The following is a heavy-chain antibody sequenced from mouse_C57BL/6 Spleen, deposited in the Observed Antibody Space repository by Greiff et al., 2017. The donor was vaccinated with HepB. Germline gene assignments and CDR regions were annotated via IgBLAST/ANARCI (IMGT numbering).Heavy chain of an antibody. CDR2: IYPGDGDT. CDR1: GYAFSSSW. Sequence: VQLQQSGPELVKPGASVKISCKASGYAFSSSWMNWVKQRPGKGLEWIGRIYPGDGDTNYNGKFKGKATLTADKSSSTAYMQLSSLTSEDSAVYFCARNDGYLSYFDYWGQGTTLTVSS. V-gene: IGHV1-82*01. CDR3: ARNDGYLSYFDY. J-gene: IGHJ2*01. D-gene: IGHD2-3*01.